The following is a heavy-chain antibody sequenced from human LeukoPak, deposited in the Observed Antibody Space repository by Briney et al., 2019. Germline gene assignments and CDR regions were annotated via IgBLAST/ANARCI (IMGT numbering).Heavy chain of an antibody. J-gene: IGHJ4*02. CDR1: GFTFSSYS. V-gene: IGHV3-21*01. D-gene: IGHD3-10*01. Sequence: GGSLRLSCAASGFTFSSYSMNWVRQAPGEGLEWVSSISGDSAYMYYADSVKGRFTISRDNAKNSLYLQMNSLRVEDTAVYYCARDFYGSGTSVYWGQGILVTVSS. CDR2: ISGDSAYM. CDR3: ARDFYGSGTSVY.